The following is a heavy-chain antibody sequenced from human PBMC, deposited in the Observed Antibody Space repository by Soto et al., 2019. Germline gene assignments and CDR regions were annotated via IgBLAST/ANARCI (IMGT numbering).Heavy chain of an antibody. Sequence: GGSLRLSCAASGFSFSTYAMNWVRQAPGKGLEWVSAISGSGGSTYYADSVKGRFTISRDNSKNTLYLQMNSLRAEDTAVYYCAKDAEDIVVVVAATGIAFDIWGQGTMVTVSS. J-gene: IGHJ3*02. D-gene: IGHD2-15*01. V-gene: IGHV3-23*01. CDR2: ISGSGGST. CDR3: AKDAEDIVVVVAATGIAFDI. CDR1: GFSFSTYA.